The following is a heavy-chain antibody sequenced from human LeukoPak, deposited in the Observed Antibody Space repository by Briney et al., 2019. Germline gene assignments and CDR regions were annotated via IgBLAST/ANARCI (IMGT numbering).Heavy chain of an antibody. CDR1: GFTDSSNY. Sequence: GGSLRLSCAASGFTDSSNYMSWVRQAPGKGLEWVSVIFSGGSTYYADSVKGRFTISRDNSKNTLYLQMNSLRAEDTAVYYCVRDTVGFGELNWFDPWGQGTLVTVSS. D-gene: IGHD3-10*01. CDR3: VRDTVGFGELNWFDP. CDR2: IFSGGST. V-gene: IGHV3-66*01. J-gene: IGHJ5*02.